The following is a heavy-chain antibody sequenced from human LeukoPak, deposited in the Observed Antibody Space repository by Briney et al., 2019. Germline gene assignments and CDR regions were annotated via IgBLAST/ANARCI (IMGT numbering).Heavy chain of an antibody. Sequence: NPSETLSLTCTVSGGSISSYYWSWIRQPPGKGLEWIGYIYYSGSTNYNPSLKSRVTISVDTSKNQFSLKLSSVTAADTAVYYCAGSGNDDYWGQGTLVTVSS. CDR1: GGSISSYY. J-gene: IGHJ4*02. V-gene: IGHV4-59*01. CDR2: IYYSGST. CDR3: AGSGNDDY. D-gene: IGHD2-15*01.